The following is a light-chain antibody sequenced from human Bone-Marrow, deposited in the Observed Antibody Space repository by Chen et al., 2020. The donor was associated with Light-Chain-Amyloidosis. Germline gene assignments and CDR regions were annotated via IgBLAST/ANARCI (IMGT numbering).Light chain of an antibody. CDR3: QSADSSGTYEVI. CDR2: RDT. CDR1: DLPTKY. V-gene: IGLV3-25*03. J-gene: IGLJ2*01. Sequence: SYELTQPPSVSVSPAQTARLTCSGDDLPTKYAYWYQQKPGQAPVLVIHRDTERPSGISERFFGSSSGTTATLTISGVQAEDEADYHCQSADSSGTYEVIFGGGTKLTVL.